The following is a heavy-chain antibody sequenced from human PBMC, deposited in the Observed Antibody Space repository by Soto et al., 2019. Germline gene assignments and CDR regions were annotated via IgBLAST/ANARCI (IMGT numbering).Heavy chain of an antibody. CDR3: ARSPSTDASPTLLLRLLEWFPTLYGMDV. D-gene: IGHD3-3*01. Sequence: SETLSLTCTVSGGSIISSSYYWGWIRQPPGKGLGWMGSIYYSGSTYYNPSLKSRFTISVDTSKNQFSLKLSSVTAADTAVYYCARSPSTDASPTLLLRLLEWFPTLYGMDVWGQGTTVTVSS. V-gene: IGHV4-39*01. CDR2: IYYSGST. J-gene: IGHJ6*02. CDR1: GGSIISSSYY.